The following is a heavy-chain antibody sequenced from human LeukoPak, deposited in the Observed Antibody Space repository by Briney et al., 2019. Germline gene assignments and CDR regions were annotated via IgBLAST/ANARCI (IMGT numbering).Heavy chain of an antibody. J-gene: IGHJ6*04. CDR1: KFTFSNYT. Sequence: GGSLRLSCAASKFTFSNYTIKCVRQAPGKGLEWVSYISSSGSTIYYADSVKGRFTISRDNAKNSLYLQMNSLRAEDTAVYYCAELGITMIGGVWGKGTTVTISS. D-gene: IGHD3-10*02. CDR3: AELGITMIGGV. CDR2: ISSSGSTI. V-gene: IGHV3-48*04.